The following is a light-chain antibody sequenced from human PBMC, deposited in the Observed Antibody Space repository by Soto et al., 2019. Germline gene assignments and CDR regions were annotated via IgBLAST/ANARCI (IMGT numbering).Light chain of an antibody. CDR3: QQYGSSLTWT. V-gene: IGKV3-20*01. Sequence: EILLTQSPGTRSLSPWERATLSCRASQSFSSSYLAWYQQKPGQAPRLLIYGASSRATGIPDRFSGSGSGTDFTLTISRLEPEDFAVYYCQQYGSSLTWTFGQGTKVDI. CDR2: GAS. J-gene: IGKJ1*01. CDR1: QSFSSSY.